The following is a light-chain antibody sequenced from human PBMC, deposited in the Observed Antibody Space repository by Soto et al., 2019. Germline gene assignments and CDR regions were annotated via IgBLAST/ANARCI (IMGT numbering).Light chain of an antibody. V-gene: IGLV2-14*01. CDR3: SSYTSSSTS. CDR2: EVS. J-gene: IGLJ1*01. Sequence: QSALTQPASVSGSPGQSITISCTGTSSDVGGYNYVSWYQQHPGKAPKLMIYEVSNRPSGVSNRFSGSKSGNTASLTISGLPAEDEADYYCSSYTSSSTSFGAGTKLTVL. CDR1: SSDVGGYNY.